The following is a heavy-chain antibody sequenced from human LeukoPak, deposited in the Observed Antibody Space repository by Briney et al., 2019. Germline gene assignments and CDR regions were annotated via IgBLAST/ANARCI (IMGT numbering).Heavy chain of an antibody. CDR2: ISAYNGNT. V-gene: IGHV1-18*01. J-gene: IGHJ6*03. Sequence: ASVKVACKASGYTFTSYGISWVRQAPGQGLEWMGWISAYNGNTNYAQKLQGRVTMTTDTSTSTAYMELRSLRSDDTAVYYCARDLSLRSAATPLVYMDVWGKGTTVTVSS. D-gene: IGHD2-15*01. CDR1: GYTFTSYG. CDR3: ARDLSLRSAATPLVYMDV.